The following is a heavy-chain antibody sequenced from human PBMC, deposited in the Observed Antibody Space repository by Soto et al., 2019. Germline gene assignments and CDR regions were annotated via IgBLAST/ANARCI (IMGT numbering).Heavy chain of an antibody. D-gene: IGHD2-15*01. CDR3: AKGVSCSGGSCYSGLLDY. V-gene: IGHV3-23*01. CDR2: ISGSGGST. J-gene: IGHJ4*02. Sequence: EVQLLESGGGLVQPGGSLRLSCAASGFIFSSYGMSWVRQAPGKGLEWVSAISGSGGSTYYADSVKGRFSISRDNSKNTLYLQMNSLRAEDTAVYYCAKGVSCSGGSCYSGLLDYWGQGTLVTVSS. CDR1: GFIFSSYG.